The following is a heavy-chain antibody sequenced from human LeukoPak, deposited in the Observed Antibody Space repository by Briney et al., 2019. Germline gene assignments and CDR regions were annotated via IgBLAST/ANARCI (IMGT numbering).Heavy chain of an antibody. V-gene: IGHV3-64*01. CDR2: ITSNGDKT. J-gene: IGHJ4*02. CDR3: ARAGATTLFDY. D-gene: IGHD1-26*01. Sequence: GGSLRLSCAASGFTFSSYAMHWVRQAPGKGLEYVSAITSNGDKTYYGNSVKGRFTISRDNSKNTLYLQMGSLRIEDMAVYYCARAGATTLFDYWGQGTLVTVSS. CDR1: GFTFSSYA.